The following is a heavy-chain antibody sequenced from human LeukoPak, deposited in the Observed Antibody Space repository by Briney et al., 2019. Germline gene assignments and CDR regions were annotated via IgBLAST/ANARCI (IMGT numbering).Heavy chain of an antibody. D-gene: IGHD1-26*01. CDR1: GGTFSSYA. CDR2: IIPILGIA. CDR3: ARERGPSGYYSYYYYGMDV. J-gene: IGHJ6*02. Sequence: SVKVSCKASGGTFSSYAISWVRQAPGQGLEWMGRIIPILGIANYAQKFQGRVTITADKSTSTAYMELSSLRSEDTAVYYCARERGPSGYYSYYYYGMDVWGQGTTVTVSS. V-gene: IGHV1-69*04.